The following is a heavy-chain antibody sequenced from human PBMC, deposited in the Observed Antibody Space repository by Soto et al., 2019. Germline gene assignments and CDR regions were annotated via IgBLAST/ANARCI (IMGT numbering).Heavy chain of an antibody. CDR2: IIPIFGTA. CDR3: ARVGSNPYYYDSSGAGAFDI. D-gene: IGHD3-22*01. J-gene: IGHJ3*02. V-gene: IGHV1-69*01. CDR1: GGTFSSYA. Sequence: QVRLVQSGAEVKKPGSSVKVSCKASGGTFSSYAISWVRQAPGQGLEWMGGIIPIFGTANYAQKFQGRVTITADESTSTAYMELSSLRSEDTAVYYCARVGSNPYYYDSSGAGAFDIWGQGTMVTVSS.